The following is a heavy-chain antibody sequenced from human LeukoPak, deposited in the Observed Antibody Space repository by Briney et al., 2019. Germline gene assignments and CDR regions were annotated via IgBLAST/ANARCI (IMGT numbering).Heavy chain of an antibody. Sequence: GGSLRLSCAASGFTFSIYAMSWVRQAPGKGLEWVSSISSSSSYIYYADSVKGRFTISRDNAKNSLYLQMNSLRAEDTAVYYCARDWGVGATLYYFDYWGQGTLVTVSS. D-gene: IGHD1-26*01. V-gene: IGHV3-21*01. CDR2: ISSSSSYI. J-gene: IGHJ4*02. CDR1: GFTFSIYA. CDR3: ARDWGVGATLYYFDY.